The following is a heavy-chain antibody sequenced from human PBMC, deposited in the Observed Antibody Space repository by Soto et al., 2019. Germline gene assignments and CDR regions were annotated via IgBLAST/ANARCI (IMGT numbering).Heavy chain of an antibody. Sequence: SETLSLTCTVSGGSISGSGYYWGWMRQPPGKGLEWIGTIYYSGTTYYTPSLKSRLTISVDTSKNQFSLKLTSVTAADTAVYYCVRHLLVITMVRGVVPWRFDPWGHGTLVTVSS. D-gene: IGHD3-10*01. CDR1: GGSISGSGYY. V-gene: IGHV4-39*01. CDR3: VRHLLVITMVRGVVPWRFDP. CDR2: IYYSGTT. J-gene: IGHJ5*02.